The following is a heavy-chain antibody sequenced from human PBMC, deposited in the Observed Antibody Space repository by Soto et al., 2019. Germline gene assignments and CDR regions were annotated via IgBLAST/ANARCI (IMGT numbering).Heavy chain of an antibody. Sequence: LRLSCAASGFTFSSYAMHWVRQAPGKGLEWVAVISYDGSNKYYADSVKGRFTISRDNSKNTLYLQMNSLRAEDTAVYYCARDQGEDSSGWYSYYYYGMDVRGQGTTVTVSS. CDR1: GFTFSSYA. V-gene: IGHV3-30-3*01. CDR2: ISYDGSNK. CDR3: ARDQGEDSSGWYSYYYYGMDV. D-gene: IGHD6-19*01. J-gene: IGHJ6*02.